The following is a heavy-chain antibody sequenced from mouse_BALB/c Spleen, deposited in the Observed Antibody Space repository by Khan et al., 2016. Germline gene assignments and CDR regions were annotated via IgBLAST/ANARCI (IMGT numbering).Heavy chain of an antibody. CDR1: GYTFTNYG. Sequence: QIQLVQSGPELKKPGETVKISCKASGYTFTNYGMNWVKQAPGKGLQWMGWINTYTREPTYTDDFKGRFACSLTTFTSTAYLQINNLKNEDMATYCCAGCRYANYWGQGTTLTVSS. CDR3: AGCRYANY. D-gene: IGHD1-1*01. CDR2: INTYTREP. V-gene: IGHV9-1*02. J-gene: IGHJ2*01.